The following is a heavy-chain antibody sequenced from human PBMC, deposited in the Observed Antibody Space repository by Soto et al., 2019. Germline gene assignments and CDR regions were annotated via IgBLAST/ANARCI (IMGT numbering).Heavy chain of an antibody. CDR3: ARHGIRGCSNGLCYTSFYYYGMDV. Sequence: PGESLKISCKGSGYRFSDYWIGWVRQMPGKGLEWMGIIYFGDSGDPDIRYSPSFQGQVTISADKSIDTAYLQWSSLKASDTAMYYCARHGIRGCSNGLCYTSFYYYGMDVWGQGTTVTVSS. J-gene: IGHJ6*02. D-gene: IGHD2-8*01. CDR2: IYFGDSGDPDI. V-gene: IGHV5-51*01. CDR1: GYRFSDYW.